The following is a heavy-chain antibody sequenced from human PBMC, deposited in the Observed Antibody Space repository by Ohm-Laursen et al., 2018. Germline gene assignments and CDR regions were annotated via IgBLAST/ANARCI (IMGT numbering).Heavy chain of an antibody. V-gene: IGHV1-46*01. CDR2: INPSGGST. CDR3: ARDSEYDSSGYCIGD. J-gene: IGHJ4*02. D-gene: IGHD3-22*01. Sequence: SVKVSCKSSGYTFTSYYMHWVRQAPGQGLEWMGIINPSGGSTSYAQKFQGRVTMTRDTSTSTVYMELSSLRSEDTAVYYCARDSEYDSSGYCIGDWGQGTLVTVSS. CDR1: GYTFTSYY.